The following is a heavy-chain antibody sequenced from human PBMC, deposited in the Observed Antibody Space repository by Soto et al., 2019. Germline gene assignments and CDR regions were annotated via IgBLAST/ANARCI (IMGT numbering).Heavy chain of an antibody. CDR3: ASSAVTTKVY. V-gene: IGHV3-30-3*01. CDR2: ISYDGSNK. D-gene: IGHD4-17*01. J-gene: IGHJ4*02. Sequence: QVQLVESGGGVVQPGRSLRLSCAASGFTFSSYAMHWVRQAPGNGLEWVAVISYDGSNKYYADSVKGRFTISRDNSKNTMYLQINSLRAEDTAVYYCASSAVTTKVYWGQGTLVSACS. CDR1: GFTFSSYA.